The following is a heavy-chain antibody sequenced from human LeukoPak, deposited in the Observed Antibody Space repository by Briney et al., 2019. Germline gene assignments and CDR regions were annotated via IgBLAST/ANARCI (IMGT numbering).Heavy chain of an antibody. CDR3: TRDVTIFGVVTPGDY. CDR2: ISSSGSTI. J-gene: IGHJ4*02. V-gene: IGHV3-48*04. CDR1: GFTFSSYW. D-gene: IGHD3-3*01. Sequence: PGGSLRLSCAASGFTFSSYWMHWVRQAPGKGLEWVSYISSSGSTIYYADSVKGRFTISRDNAKNSLYLQMNSLRAEDTAVYYCTRDVTIFGVVTPGDYWGQGTLVTVSS.